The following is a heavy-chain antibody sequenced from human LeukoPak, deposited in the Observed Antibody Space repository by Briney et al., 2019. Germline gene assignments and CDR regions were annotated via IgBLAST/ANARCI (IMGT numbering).Heavy chain of an antibody. CDR3: ARGGLDYADY. J-gene: IGHJ4*02. Sequence: PGGSLRLSCAASGFTFSSYAMHWVRQAPGKGLEWVAVISYDGSNKYYADSVKGRFTISRDNAKNSLYLQMNSLRAEDTAVYYCARGGLDYADYWGQGTLVTVSS. V-gene: IGHV3-30-3*01. CDR2: ISYDGSNK. CDR1: GFTFSSYA.